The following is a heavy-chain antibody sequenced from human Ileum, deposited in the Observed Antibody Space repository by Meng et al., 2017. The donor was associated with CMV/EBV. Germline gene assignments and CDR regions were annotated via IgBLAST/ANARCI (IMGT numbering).Heavy chain of an antibody. Sequence: QVQLQESGPGLVKPSEPLSLTCTVSGGSISGYYWSWIRQPATKGLEWIGRVYSSGSTDYNPSLQSRVTMSVDTSKNQFSLKLSSVTAADTAVYYCARGSYYDNCGTYYPFDFWGQGTLVTVSS. V-gene: IGHV4-4*07. CDR1: GGSISGYY. D-gene: IGHD3-22*01. CDR3: ARGSYYDNCGTYYPFDF. CDR2: VYSSGST. J-gene: IGHJ4*02.